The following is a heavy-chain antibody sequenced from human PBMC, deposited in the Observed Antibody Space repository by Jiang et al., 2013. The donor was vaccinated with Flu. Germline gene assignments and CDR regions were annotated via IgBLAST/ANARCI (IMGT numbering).Heavy chain of an antibody. CDR1: GFTFTDYA. D-gene: IGHD3-3*01. J-gene: IGHJ6*04. V-gene: IGHV1-3*01. CDR3: ARESYYDFWSGYPLWAQYGMDV. CDR2: INAGSGNT. Sequence: SGAEVKEPGTSVKVSCKASGFTFTDYAIHWVRQAPGQGLEWMAWINAGSGNTKYSQKFQGRVTITRDTSASTAYMELSSLRSEDTAVYYCARESYYDFWSGYPLWAQYGMDVWGKGTTVTV.